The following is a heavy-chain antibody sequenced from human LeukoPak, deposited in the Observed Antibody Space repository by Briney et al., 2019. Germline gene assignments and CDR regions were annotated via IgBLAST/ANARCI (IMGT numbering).Heavy chain of an antibody. Sequence: PGGSLRLSCAASGFTSDDYAMHWVRQAPGKGLEWVSGISWNSGSIGYADSVKGRFTISRDNAKNSLYLQMNSLRAEDTALYYCAKEYSSGWYSGRGFDYWGQGTLVTVSS. V-gene: IGHV3-9*02. CDR1: GFTSDDYA. D-gene: IGHD6-19*01. CDR3: AKEYSSGWYSGRGFDY. CDR2: ISWNSGSI. J-gene: IGHJ4*02.